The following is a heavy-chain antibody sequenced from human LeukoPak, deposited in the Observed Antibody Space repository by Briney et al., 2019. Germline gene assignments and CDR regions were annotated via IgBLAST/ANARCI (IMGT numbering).Heavy chain of an antibody. D-gene: IGHD3-9*01. CDR1: GFTFDDYA. J-gene: IGHJ4*02. CDR3: AKTLPYYDILTGYSYAYYFDY. Sequence: GGSLRLSCAASGFTFDDYAMHWVRQAPGKGLEWVSGISWNSGSIGYADSVKGRFTISRDNAKNSLYLQMNSLRAEDSALYYCAKTLPYYDILTGYSYAYYFDYWGQGTLVTVSS. V-gene: IGHV3-9*01. CDR2: ISWNSGSI.